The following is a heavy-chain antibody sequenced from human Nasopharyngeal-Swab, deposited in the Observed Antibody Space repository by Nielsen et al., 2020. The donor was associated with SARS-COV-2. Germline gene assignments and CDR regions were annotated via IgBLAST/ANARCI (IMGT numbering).Heavy chain of an antibody. CDR2: IYPGDSDT. Sequence: KVSCKGPGYSFTSYWIGWVRQMPGKGLEWMGIIYPGDSDTRYSPSFQGQVTISADKSISTAYLQWSSLKASDTAMYYCARSITSSSWYLYGMDVWGQGTTVTVSS. CDR1: GYSFTSYW. D-gene: IGHD6-13*01. J-gene: IGHJ6*02. V-gene: IGHV5-51*01. CDR3: ARSITSSSWYLYGMDV.